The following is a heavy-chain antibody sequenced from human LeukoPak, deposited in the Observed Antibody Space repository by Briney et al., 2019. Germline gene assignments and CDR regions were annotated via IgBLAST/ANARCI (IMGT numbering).Heavy chain of an antibody. CDR2: ITGRGAYT. V-gene: IGHV3-23*01. D-gene: IGHD2-15*01. CDR1: GFTFSTYA. J-gene: IGHJ1*01. Sequence: PGGSLRLCCAASGFTFSTYAMNWVRQAPGKGLEWFSTITGRGAYTYYADSVKGRFTISRDNSKNTLYLQMNSLRAEDTAVYYCAKTIAYCSGGSCRLYFQHWGQGTLVTVSS. CDR3: AKTIAYCSGGSCRLYFQH.